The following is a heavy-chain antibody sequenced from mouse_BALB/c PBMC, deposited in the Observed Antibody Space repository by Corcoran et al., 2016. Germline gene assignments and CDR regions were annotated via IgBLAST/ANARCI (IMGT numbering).Heavy chain of an antibody. CDR2: ISYDGNN. CDR3: ARVDGNYWAMDY. J-gene: IGHJ4*01. V-gene: IGHV3-6*02. D-gene: IGHD2-1*01. CDR1: GYSITSGYY. Sequence: DVQLQESGPGLVKPSQSLSLTCSVTGYSITSGYYWNWIRQFQGNKLEWMGYISYDGNNNYNPSLKNRISITRDTSKNQFFLKLNSVTTEDTATYYCARVDGNYWAMDYWGQGTSVTVSS.